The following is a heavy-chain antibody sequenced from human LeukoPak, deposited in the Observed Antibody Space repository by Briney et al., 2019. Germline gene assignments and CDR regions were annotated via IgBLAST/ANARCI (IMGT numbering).Heavy chain of an antibody. J-gene: IGHJ6*03. CDR3: AKGSGSFSSYYYYMDV. D-gene: IGHD1-26*01. Sequence: GGSLRLSCAASGFTFSTYAMSWVRQAPGKGLEWVSTISGSGDNTYYADSVKGRFTISRDSSENTLYLQMNGLRAEDTAVYFCAKGSGSFSSYYYYMDVWGKGTTVTVSS. V-gene: IGHV3-23*01. CDR2: ISGSGDNT. CDR1: GFTFSTYA.